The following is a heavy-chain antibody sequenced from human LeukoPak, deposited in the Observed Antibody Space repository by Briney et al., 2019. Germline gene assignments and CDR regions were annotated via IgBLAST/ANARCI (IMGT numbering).Heavy chain of an antibody. CDR1: GYSFTSYW. CDR3: ARGKRTYSSGWYVGY. V-gene: IGHV5-51*01. CDR2: IYPGDSDT. D-gene: IGHD6-19*01. Sequence: PGESLKISCKGSGYSFTSYWIGWVRQMPGKGLEWMGIIYPGDSDTRYSPSFQGQVTISADKSISTAYLQWSSLKASDIAMYYCARGKRTYSSGWYVGYWGQGTLVTVSS. J-gene: IGHJ4*02.